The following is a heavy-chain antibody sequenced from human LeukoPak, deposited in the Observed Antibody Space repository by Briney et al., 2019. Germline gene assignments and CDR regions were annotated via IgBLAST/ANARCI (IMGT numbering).Heavy chain of an antibody. J-gene: IGHJ4*02. CDR2: ISSSGDTR. Sequence: GGSLRLSCSASGFMFSGYEMNWVRQAPGKGLEWFSYISSSGDTRFYADSVQGRFTISRDNAKNSLYLQMNSLRAEDTALYHCARVAYSSSYRRQLQMYYFDYWGQGALVTVSS. CDR3: ARVAYSSSYRRQLQMYYFDY. V-gene: IGHV3-48*03. CDR1: GFMFSGYE. D-gene: IGHD6-6*01.